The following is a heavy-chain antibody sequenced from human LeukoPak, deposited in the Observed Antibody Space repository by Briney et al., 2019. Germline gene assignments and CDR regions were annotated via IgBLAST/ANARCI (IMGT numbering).Heavy chain of an antibody. CDR2: INHSGST. D-gene: IGHD2-2*01. Sequence: SETLSLTCAVYGGSFSGYYWSWIRQPPGKGLEWIGEINHSGSTNYNPSLKSRVTISVDTSKNQFSLKLSSVTAADTAVYYCARLDVVVPAAMDVWGKGTTVTISS. J-gene: IGHJ6*04. V-gene: IGHV4-34*01. CDR3: ARLDVVVPAAMDV. CDR1: GGSFSGYY.